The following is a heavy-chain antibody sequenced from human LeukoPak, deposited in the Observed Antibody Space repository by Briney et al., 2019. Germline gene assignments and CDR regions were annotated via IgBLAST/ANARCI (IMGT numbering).Heavy chain of an antibody. CDR1: GYTFTSYY. CDR3: AREEYDAAAGTKYFQH. V-gene: IGHV1-46*01. D-gene: IGHD6-13*01. Sequence: ASVKVSCKASGYTFTSYYMHWVRQAPGQGLEWMGIINPSYGSTSYAQKFQGRVTMTRDASTSTVYMGLSSLRSEDTAVYYCAREEYDAAAGTKYFQHWGQGTLVTASS. J-gene: IGHJ1*01. CDR2: INPSYGST.